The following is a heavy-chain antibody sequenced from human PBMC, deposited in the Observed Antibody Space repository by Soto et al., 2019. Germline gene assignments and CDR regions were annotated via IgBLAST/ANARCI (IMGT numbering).Heavy chain of an antibody. J-gene: IGHJ5*02. CDR1: GFTFSSYS. V-gene: IGHV3-48*02. D-gene: IGHD4-17*01. Sequence: EVQLVESGGGLVQPGGSLRLSCAASGFTFSSYSMNWVRQAPGKGLEWVSYISSSSSTIYYADSVKGRFTISRDNAKNSLYLKMNSLRDEDTAVYYCAREDDYLNWFDPWGQGTLVTVSS. CDR3: AREDDYLNWFDP. CDR2: ISSSSSTI.